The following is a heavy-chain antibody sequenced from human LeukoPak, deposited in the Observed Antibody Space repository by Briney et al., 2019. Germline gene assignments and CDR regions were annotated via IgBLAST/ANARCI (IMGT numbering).Heavy chain of an antibody. D-gene: IGHD2-2*01. J-gene: IGHJ4*02. CDR2: IYYSGRT. V-gene: IGHV4-59*12. Sequence: SETLSLTCTVSGGSITNYYWSWIRQPPGKGLEWIGYIYYSGRTNYNPSLKSRVTMSVDTSKNQFSLKLSSVTAADTAVYYCARDHPGVVPAAVFDYWGQGTLVTVSS. CDR1: GGSITNYY. CDR3: ARDHPGVVPAAVFDY.